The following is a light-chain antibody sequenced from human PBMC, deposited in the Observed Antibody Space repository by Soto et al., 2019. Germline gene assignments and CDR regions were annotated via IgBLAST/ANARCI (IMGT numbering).Light chain of an antibody. J-gene: IGKJ4*01. CDR1: QSVSSY. CDR3: QRRSNWL. CDR2: DAS. V-gene: IGKV3-11*01. Sequence: EIVLTQSPATLSLSPGERATLSCRASQSVSSYLAWYQQKPGQAPRLLIYDASSRATAFPARFSGSGSGTDFPSTISSLEPEDFAFYYCQRRSNWLFGGGTKVEIK.